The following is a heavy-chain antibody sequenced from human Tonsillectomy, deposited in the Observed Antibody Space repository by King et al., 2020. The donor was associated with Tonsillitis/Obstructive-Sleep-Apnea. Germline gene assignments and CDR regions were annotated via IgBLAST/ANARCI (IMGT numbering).Heavy chain of an antibody. Sequence: QLVESGGGLVQPGRSLRLSCAASGFAFDDYAMHWVRQAPGKGLEWVSGIDWNSGTIGYADSVKGRFTISRDNAKNSLYLQMNSLRAEDTALYYCAKDSRLQPLSDYYYMEVWGKGTTVTVSS. J-gene: IGHJ6*03. CDR1: GFAFDDYA. V-gene: IGHV3-9*01. CDR3: AKDSRLQPLSDYYYMEV. D-gene: IGHD4-11*01. CDR2: IDWNSGTI.